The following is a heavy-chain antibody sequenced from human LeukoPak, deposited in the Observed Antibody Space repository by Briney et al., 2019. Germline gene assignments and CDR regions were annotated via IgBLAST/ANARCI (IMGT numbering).Heavy chain of an antibody. V-gene: IGHV4-4*07. CDR3: ARHQDYSGTTFYDYMDV. D-gene: IGHD4-11*01. Sequence: SETLSLTCTVSVASIRGHYWSWFRQTPEQAPEWIAWIRISGASNSNPSLKRRDTLSGDTSKNQISLKLTSVTAADTAVYYCARHQDYSGTTFYDYMDVWGKGTTVTVSS. CDR1: VASIRGHY. J-gene: IGHJ6*03. CDR2: IRISGAS.